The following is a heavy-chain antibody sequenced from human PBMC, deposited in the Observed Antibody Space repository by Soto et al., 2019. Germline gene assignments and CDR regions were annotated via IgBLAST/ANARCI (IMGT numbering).Heavy chain of an antibody. V-gene: IGHV4-38-2*01. D-gene: IGHD6-6*01. Sequence: PSETLSLTCAVSGYAISSGYYWGWIRQPPGKGLEWIGSIYHSGSTYYNPSLKSRVTISVDTSKNQFSLKLSSVTAADTAVYYCARGPPIAAPYKWFDPWGQGTLVTVSS. CDR3: ARGPPIAAPYKWFDP. CDR2: IYHSGST. CDR1: GYAISSGYY. J-gene: IGHJ5*02.